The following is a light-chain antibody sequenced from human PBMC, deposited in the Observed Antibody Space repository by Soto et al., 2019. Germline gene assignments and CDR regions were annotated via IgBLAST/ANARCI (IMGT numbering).Light chain of an antibody. J-gene: IGKJ3*01. V-gene: IGKV3-11*01. CDR3: QQRSNWPLFT. CDR2: DAS. Sequence: EIVLTQSPATLSLSPGERATLSCRASQSVSSYSFWYHQKPGQAPSRLIYDASNRATGIPARFSSSGCGTDFTPTISSRVAAEFVVYYCQQRSNWPLFTFGPGTKVDIK. CDR1: QSVSSY.